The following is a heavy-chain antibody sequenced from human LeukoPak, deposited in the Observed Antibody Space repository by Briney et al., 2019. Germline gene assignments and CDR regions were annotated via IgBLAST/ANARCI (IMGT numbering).Heavy chain of an antibody. CDR3: SKDVRGTSWSLDS. J-gene: IGHJ4*02. V-gene: IGHV3-30*18. CDR1: GFPFSHFG. CDR2: ISFDGTSK. D-gene: IGHD6-13*01. Sequence: PWRSLRLSCAASGFPFSHFGIHWVRQAPGKGLEWLTAISFDGTSKFYADSVKGRFTISSDNSRNTAFLHTTSLGPEDTAAYYCSKDVRGTSWSLDSWGTGALVTVSS.